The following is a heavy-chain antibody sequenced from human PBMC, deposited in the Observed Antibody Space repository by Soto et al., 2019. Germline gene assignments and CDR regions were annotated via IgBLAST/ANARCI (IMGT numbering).Heavy chain of an antibody. D-gene: IGHD6-19*01. CDR2: INHSGST. J-gene: IGHJ6*02. CDR1: GGSFSGYY. V-gene: IGHV4-34*01. Sequence: SETLSLTCAAYGGSFSGYYWSWIRQPPGKGLEWIGAINHSGSTNYNPSLKSLVTISVDTSKNPFSLRLSSVAAADTAVYYCARRRQWLVSYYYYGMDVWGQGPTVTAS. CDR3: ARRRQWLVSYYYYGMDV.